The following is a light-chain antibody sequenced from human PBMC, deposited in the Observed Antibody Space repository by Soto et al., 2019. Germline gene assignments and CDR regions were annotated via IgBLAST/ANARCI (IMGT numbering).Light chain of an antibody. CDR2: DAS. Sequence: EIVLTQSPVTLSLSPGERVALSYRASQSVSTFLACSQHKPVQAPRLLIYDASNRATGIPARFSGSGSGTDFTLTISSLEPEDFAVYYCQQRNKCWTFGQGTKVEIK. CDR1: QSVSTF. CDR3: QQRNKCWT. J-gene: IGKJ1*01. V-gene: IGKV3-11*01.